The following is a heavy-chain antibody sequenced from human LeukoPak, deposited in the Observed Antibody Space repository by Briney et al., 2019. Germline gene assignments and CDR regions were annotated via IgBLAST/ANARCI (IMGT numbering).Heavy chain of an antibody. CDR2: IWYEGTNK. CDR3: ARQGGLGNYATGSWFDP. Sequence: GGSLRLSCAASGFTFSNYWMNWVRQAPGKGLEWVAVIWYEGTNKYYADSVKGRFTISRDNSKNTLYLQMDSLRAEDTAMYYCARQGGLGNYATGSWFDPWGQGTLVTVSS. D-gene: IGHD1-7*01. V-gene: IGHV3-33*08. J-gene: IGHJ5*02. CDR1: GFTFSNYW.